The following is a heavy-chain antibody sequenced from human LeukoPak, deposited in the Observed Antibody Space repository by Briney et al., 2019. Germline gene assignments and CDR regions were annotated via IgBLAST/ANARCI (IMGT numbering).Heavy chain of an antibody. CDR1: GFTFSDYY. J-gene: IGHJ1*01. D-gene: IGHD3-22*01. V-gene: IGHV3-11*01. Sequence: PGGSLRLSCAASGFTFSDYYMSWIRQAPGKGLEWVSYISSSGSIIYYADSVKGRFTISRDNAKNLMYLQMNSLRAEDTAVYYCARGKYDSSPFLQHWGQGTLVTVSS. CDR2: ISSSGSII. CDR3: ARGKYDSSPFLQH.